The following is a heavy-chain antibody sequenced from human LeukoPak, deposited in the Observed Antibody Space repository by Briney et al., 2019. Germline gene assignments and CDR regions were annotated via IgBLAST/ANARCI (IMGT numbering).Heavy chain of an antibody. J-gene: IGHJ4*02. CDR2: ISGRGGRT. CDR3: AKDQPIGSYYGYFDY. V-gene: IGHV3-23*01. CDR1: GFTFSRYA. D-gene: IGHD1-26*01. Sequence: PGGSLRLSCAVSGFTFSRYAMRWVRQAQGKGREWVSGISGRGGRTKYAGSGKGRFTISRDNSKNTLYLQMNSLRAEDTAVYYCAKDQPIGSYYGYFDYWGQGTLVTVSS.